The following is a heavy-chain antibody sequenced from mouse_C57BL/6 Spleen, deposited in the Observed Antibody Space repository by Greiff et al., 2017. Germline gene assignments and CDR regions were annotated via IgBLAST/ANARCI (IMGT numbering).Heavy chain of an antibody. D-gene: IGHD2-2*01. CDR3: ARNYGSYYFDY. J-gene: IGHJ2*01. V-gene: IGHV5-17*01. CDR1: GFTFSDYG. CDR2: ISSGSSTI. Sequence: DVHLVESGGGLVKPGGSLKLSCAASGFTFSDYGMHWVRQAPEKGLEWVAYISSGSSTIYYADTVKGRFTISRDNAKNTLFLQMTSLRSEDTAMYYCARNYGSYYFDYWGQGTTLTVSS.